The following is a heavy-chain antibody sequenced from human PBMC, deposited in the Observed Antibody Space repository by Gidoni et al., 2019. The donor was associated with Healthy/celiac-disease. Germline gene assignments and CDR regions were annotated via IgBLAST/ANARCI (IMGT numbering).Heavy chain of an antibody. CDR1: GFTFSSYG. J-gene: IGHJ4*02. Sequence: QVQLVESGGGVVQPGRSLRLSCAASGFTFSSYGMHWVRQAPGKGLEWVAVISYDGSNKYYADSVKGRFTISRDNSKNTLYLQMNSLRAEDTAVYYCAKDLAFGRLGTIDYWGQGTLVTVSS. CDR3: AKDLAFGRLGTIDY. D-gene: IGHD3-10*01. V-gene: IGHV3-30*18. CDR2: ISYDGSNK.